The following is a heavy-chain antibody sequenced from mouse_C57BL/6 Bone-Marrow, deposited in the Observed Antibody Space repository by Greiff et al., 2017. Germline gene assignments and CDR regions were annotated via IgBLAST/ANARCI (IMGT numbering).Heavy chain of an antibody. J-gene: IGHJ4*01. Sequence: EVKLMESGGGLVKPGGSLKLSCAASGFTFSDYGMHWVRQAPEKGLEWVAYISSGSSTIYYADTVKGRFTISRDNAKNTLFLQMTSLRSEDTAMYYCARTLRGDYWGQGTSVTVSS. CDR1: GFTFSDYG. CDR2: ISSGSSTI. V-gene: IGHV5-17*01. CDR3: ARTLRGDY. D-gene: IGHD1-1*01.